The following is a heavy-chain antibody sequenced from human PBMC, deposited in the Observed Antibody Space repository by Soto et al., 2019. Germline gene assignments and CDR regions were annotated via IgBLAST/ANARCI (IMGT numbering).Heavy chain of an antibody. Sequence: ASVKVSCKASGYTFTSYYMHWVRQAPGQGLEWMGIINPSGGSTSYAQKFQGRVTMTRDTSTSTVYMELSSLRSEDTAVYYCASPKPHGGILGVDYGDYYYYGMDVWGQGTTVTVSS. J-gene: IGHJ6*02. CDR3: ASPKPHGGILGVDYGDYYYYGMDV. V-gene: IGHV1-46*01. D-gene: IGHD4-17*01. CDR1: GYTFTSYY. CDR2: INPSGGST.